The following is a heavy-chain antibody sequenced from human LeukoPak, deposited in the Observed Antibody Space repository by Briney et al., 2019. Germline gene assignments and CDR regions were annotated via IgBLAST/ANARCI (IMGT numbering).Heavy chain of an antibody. Sequence: SETLSLTCAVYGGSFSGYYWSWIRQPPGKGLEWIGEINHSGSTNYNPSLKSRVTISVDTSKNQFSLKLSSVTAADTAVYYCARGRANYYGSGSYKATYYMDVWGKGTTVTVSS. CDR2: INHSGST. CDR1: GGSFSGYY. J-gene: IGHJ6*03. CDR3: ARGRANYYGSGSYKATYYMDV. D-gene: IGHD3-10*01. V-gene: IGHV4-34*01.